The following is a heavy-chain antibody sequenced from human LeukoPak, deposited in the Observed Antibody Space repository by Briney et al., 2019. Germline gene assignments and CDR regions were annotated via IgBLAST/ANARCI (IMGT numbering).Heavy chain of an antibody. CDR1: GFTFSNNW. Sequence: SGGSLRLSCAASGFTFSNNWMSWVRQAPGKGLEWVANIKQDGSKKNYMDSVKGRFTISRDNAKNSLSLQMNSLRAEDTAVYYCARETPDSSGWDWGQGTLVTVSS. D-gene: IGHD6-19*01. CDR2: IKQDGSKK. J-gene: IGHJ4*02. V-gene: IGHV3-7*01. CDR3: ARETPDSSGWD.